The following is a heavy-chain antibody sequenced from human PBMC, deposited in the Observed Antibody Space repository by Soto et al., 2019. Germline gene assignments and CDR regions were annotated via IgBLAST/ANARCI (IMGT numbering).Heavy chain of an antibody. CDR2: ISGSGDNT. J-gene: IGHJ4*02. V-gene: IGHV3-23*01. D-gene: IGHD2-15*01. Sequence: GGSLRLSCAASGFTFSNYVMSWVRQAPGKGLEWVSSISGSGDNTYYADSVKGRFTISRDNAKNSLYLQMNSLRAEDTAVYYCARGRDIVVVVAATTMDYWGQGTLVTVSS. CDR1: GFTFSNYV. CDR3: ARGRDIVVVVAATTMDY.